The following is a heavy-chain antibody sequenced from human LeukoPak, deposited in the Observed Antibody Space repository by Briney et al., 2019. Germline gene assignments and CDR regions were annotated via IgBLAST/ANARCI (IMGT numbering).Heavy chain of an antibody. Sequence: SQTLSLTCAISGDSVSSNSAAWNWIRQSPSRGLEWLGRTYYRSKWYNDYAVSVKSRISINPDTSKNRISLQLKSVTPEDTAVYYCARGWGYCSGGSWYVFDYWGQGTLVTVSS. CDR3: ARGWGYCSGGSWYVFDY. CDR2: TYYRSKWYN. J-gene: IGHJ4*02. D-gene: IGHD2-15*01. V-gene: IGHV6-1*01. CDR1: GDSVSSNSAA.